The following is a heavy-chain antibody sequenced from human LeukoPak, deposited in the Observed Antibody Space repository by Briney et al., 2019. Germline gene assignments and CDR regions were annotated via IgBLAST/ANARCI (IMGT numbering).Heavy chain of an antibody. CDR3: ARRVYGGNYNWFDP. Sequence: SVKVSCKASGGTFSSYAISWVRQAPGQGLEWMGGIIPIFGTANYAQKFQGRVTITADESTSTAYMELSSLRSEDTAVYYCARRVYGGNYNWFDPWGQGTLVTVSS. CDR1: GGTFSSYA. CDR2: IIPIFGTA. J-gene: IGHJ5*02. D-gene: IGHD4-23*01. V-gene: IGHV1-69*13.